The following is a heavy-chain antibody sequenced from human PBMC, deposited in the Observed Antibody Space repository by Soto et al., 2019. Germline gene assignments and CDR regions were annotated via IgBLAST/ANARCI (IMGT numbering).Heavy chain of an antibody. V-gene: IGHV1-18*01. D-gene: IGHD3-10*01. CDR3: ARDGPMDRAFDI. CDR1: GYTFTRNG. J-gene: IGHJ3*02. CDR2: ISGYNGDT. Sequence: ASVEVSCKASGYTFTRNGISWVRQAPGQGLEWMGWISGYNGDTKYAQNLQGRVTMATDTSTSTAYMDLRSLRSDDTAVYYCARDGPMDRAFDIWGQGTMVTVS.